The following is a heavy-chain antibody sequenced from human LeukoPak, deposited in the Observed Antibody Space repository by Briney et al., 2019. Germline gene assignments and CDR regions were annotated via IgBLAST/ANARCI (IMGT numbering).Heavy chain of an antibody. D-gene: IGHD3-3*01. Sequence: SETLSLICTVSGGSISSSSYYWGWIRQPPGKGLEWIGSIYYSGSTYYNPSLKSRVTISVDTSKNQFSLKLSSVTAADTAVYYCARLYYDFWSGYYDYWGQGTLVTVSS. CDR1: GGSISSSSYY. CDR3: ARLYYDFWSGYYDY. CDR2: IYYSGST. V-gene: IGHV4-39*01. J-gene: IGHJ4*02.